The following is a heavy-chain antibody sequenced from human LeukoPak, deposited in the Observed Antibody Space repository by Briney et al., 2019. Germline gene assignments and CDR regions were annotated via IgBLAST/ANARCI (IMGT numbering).Heavy chain of an antibody. D-gene: IGHD4-11*01. V-gene: IGHV5-51*01. CDR2: IYPGDYET. CDR1: GYSFTTYW. Sequence: GASLQISCEGSGYSFTTYWIGWGRPLPGKGLEWMGIIYPGDYETRYSPSFQGQVTISADKSISAAYLQWSSLKASDTAMYYCARLTTVTTTTPYYMDVWGKGTTVTVSS. J-gene: IGHJ6*03. CDR3: ARLTTVTTTTPYYMDV.